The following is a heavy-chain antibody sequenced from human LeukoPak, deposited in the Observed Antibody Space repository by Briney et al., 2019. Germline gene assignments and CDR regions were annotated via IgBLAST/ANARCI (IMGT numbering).Heavy chain of an antibody. J-gene: IGHJ6*02. V-gene: IGHV3-53*01. CDR3: ASLPPPPLGAPESYYYYGMDV. Sequence: PGGSLRLSRAASGFTVSSNSMSWVRQAPGKGLDWVSVIYSGGSTYYADSVKGRFTISRDNSKNTLYLQMNSLRAEDTAVYYCASLPPPPLGAPESYYYYGMDVWGQGTTVTVSS. CDR2: IYSGGST. CDR1: GFTVSSNS. D-gene: IGHD3-16*01.